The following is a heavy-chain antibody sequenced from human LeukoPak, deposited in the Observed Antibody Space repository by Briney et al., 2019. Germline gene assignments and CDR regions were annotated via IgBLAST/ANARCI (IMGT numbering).Heavy chain of an antibody. J-gene: IGHJ4*02. CDR1: GGSFSGYY. CDR3: ARGSPTYGSGSYTDITLTHQFDY. D-gene: IGHD3-10*01. CDR2: INHSGST. V-gene: IGHV4-34*01. Sequence: SSETLSLTCAVYGGSFSGYYWSWIRQPPGKGLEWIGEINHSGSTNYNPSLKSRVTISVDTSKNQFSLKLSSVTAADTAVYYCARGSPTYGSGSYTDITLTHQFDYWGQGTLVTVSS.